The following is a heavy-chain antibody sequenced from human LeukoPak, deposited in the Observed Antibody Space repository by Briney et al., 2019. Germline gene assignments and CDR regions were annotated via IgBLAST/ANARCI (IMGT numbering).Heavy chain of an antibody. J-gene: IGHJ4*02. CDR2: ISSSSSYI. Sequence: GGSLRLSCAASGFTFSSYSMNWVRQAPGKGLEWVSSISSSSSYIYYADSVKGRFTISRDNAKTSLYLQMNSLRAEDTAVYYCARTGVSSSWYGDYWGQGTLVTVSS. CDR1: GFTFSSYS. D-gene: IGHD6-13*01. V-gene: IGHV3-21*01. CDR3: ARTGVSSSWYGDY.